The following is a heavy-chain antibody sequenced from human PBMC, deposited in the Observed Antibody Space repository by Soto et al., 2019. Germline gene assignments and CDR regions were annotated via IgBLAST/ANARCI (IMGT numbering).Heavy chain of an antibody. J-gene: IGHJ4*02. CDR2: ISAYNGNT. CDR3: AREIAGVYYDSSGYRDY. Sequence: ASVKVSCKASGYTFTSYGISWVRQAPGQGLEWMGWISAYNGNTNYAQKLQGRVTMTTDTSTSTAYMELRSLRSDDTAVYYCAREIAGVYYDSSGYRDYWGQGTLVTVSS. CDR1: GYTFTSYG. D-gene: IGHD3-22*01. V-gene: IGHV1-18*01.